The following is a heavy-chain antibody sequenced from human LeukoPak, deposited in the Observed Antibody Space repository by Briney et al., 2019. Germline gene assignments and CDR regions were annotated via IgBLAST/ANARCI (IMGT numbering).Heavy chain of an antibody. Sequence: ASVNVSCTASGYTFTSYAMHWVRHAPGQRLGWMGWINAGNGNTKYSQTCQGRGTITTDTSASPAYMELSCLRSEETAVYYCARSPFPYSSGWYYFDYWGQGTLVTVSS. CDR3: ARSPFPYSSGWYYFDY. CDR1: GYTFTSYA. CDR2: INAGNGNT. V-gene: IGHV1-3*01. J-gene: IGHJ4*02. D-gene: IGHD6-19*01.